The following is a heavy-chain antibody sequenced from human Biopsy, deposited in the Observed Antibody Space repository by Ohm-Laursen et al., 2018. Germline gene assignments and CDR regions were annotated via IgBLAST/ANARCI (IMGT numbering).Heavy chain of an antibody. Sequence: SSVKVSCKASGGNLRSYGISWVRQAPGQGLEWMGGIMPAFGVVNYGQNFEGRVTIDADDPTTTVDLSSLTSEDTAVYYCARGEAARVNDNYRYRLDHWGQGTTVVVSS. J-gene: IGHJ6*02. CDR2: IMPAFGVV. CDR3: ARGEAARVNDNYRYRLDH. D-gene: IGHD6-6*01. V-gene: IGHV1-69*01. CDR1: GGNLRSYG.